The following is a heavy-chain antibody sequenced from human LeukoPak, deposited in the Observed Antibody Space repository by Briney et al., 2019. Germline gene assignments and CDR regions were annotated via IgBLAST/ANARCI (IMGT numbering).Heavy chain of an antibody. CDR3: ARGYDFWSGYPTFDP. Sequence: GGSLRLSCAPSGFTFSSYAMHWVRQAPGKGLEYVSAISSNGGSTYYANSVKGRFTISRDNSKNTLYLQMGSLRAEDMAVYYCARGYDFWSGYPTFDPWGQGTLVTVSS. CDR2: ISSNGGST. J-gene: IGHJ5*02. D-gene: IGHD3-3*01. CDR1: GFTFSSYA. V-gene: IGHV3-64*01.